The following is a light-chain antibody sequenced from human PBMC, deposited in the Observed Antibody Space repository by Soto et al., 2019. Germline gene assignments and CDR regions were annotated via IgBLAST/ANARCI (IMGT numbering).Light chain of an antibody. Sequence: QSALTQPASVSGSPGQSITISCTGTSSDVGAYNYVSWYQQHPGKAPKLMTYEVSNRPSGVSDRFSGSRSGNTASLTISGLQAEDESDYYCISYTSSSTWVFGGGTKVTVL. CDR2: EVS. J-gene: IGLJ3*02. CDR1: SSDVGAYNY. V-gene: IGLV2-14*01. CDR3: ISYTSSSTWV.